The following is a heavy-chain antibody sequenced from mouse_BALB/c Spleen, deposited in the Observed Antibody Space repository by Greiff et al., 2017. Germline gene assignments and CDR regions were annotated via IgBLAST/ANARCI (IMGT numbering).Heavy chain of an antibody. D-gene: IGHD1-1*01. V-gene: IGHV2-9*02. Sequence: VQRVESGPGLVAPSQSLSITCTVSGFSLTSYGVHWVRQPPGKGLEWLGVIWAGGSTNYNSALMSRLSISKDNSKSQVFLKMNSLQTDDTAMYYCARDLYGSYAWFAYWGQGTLVTVSA. CDR1: GFSLTSYG. CDR3: ARDLYGSYAWFAY. CDR2: IWAGGST. J-gene: IGHJ3*01.